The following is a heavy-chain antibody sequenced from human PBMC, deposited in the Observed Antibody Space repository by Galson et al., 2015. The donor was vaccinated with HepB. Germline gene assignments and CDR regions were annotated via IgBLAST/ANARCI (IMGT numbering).Heavy chain of an antibody. V-gene: IGHV3-23*01. D-gene: IGHD5-24*01. CDR3: ATEMATKSYDY. CDR2: IRGSGGST. J-gene: IGHJ4*02. CDR1: GFTFSSST. Sequence: SLRLSCAASGFTFSSSTMSWVRQAPGKGLEWVSGIRGSGGSTYYADSVKGRFTISRDNSKSTLYLQMNSLTAEDTAVYYCATEMATKSYDYWGQGSLVTVSS.